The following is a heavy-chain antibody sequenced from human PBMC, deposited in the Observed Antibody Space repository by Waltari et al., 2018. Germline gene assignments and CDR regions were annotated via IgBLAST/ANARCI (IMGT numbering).Heavy chain of an antibody. Sequence: QVQLVESGGGVVQPGRSLRLSCAASGFTFSSYAMPWVRQAPGKGLEWVAVISYDGSNKYYADSGKGRFTISRDNSKNTLDLQMNSLRAEDTAVYYCARDWNGDYLYYFDYWGQGTLVTVSS. CDR1: GFTFSSYA. CDR2: ISYDGSNK. CDR3: ARDWNGDYLYYFDY. V-gene: IGHV3-30*01. J-gene: IGHJ4*02. D-gene: IGHD4-17*01.